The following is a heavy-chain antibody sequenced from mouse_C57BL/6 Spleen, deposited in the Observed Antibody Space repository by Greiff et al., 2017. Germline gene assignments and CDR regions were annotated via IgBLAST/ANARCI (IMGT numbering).Heavy chain of an antibody. Sequence: QVQLKQSGPELVKPGASVKISCKASGYAFSSSWMNWVKQRPGKGLEWIGRIYPGDGDTNYNGKFKGKATLTADKSSSTAYMQLSSLTSEDSAVYFCARKDYYGDWYFDVWGTGTTVTVSS. CDR1: GYAFSSSW. CDR2: IYPGDGDT. J-gene: IGHJ1*03. V-gene: IGHV1-82*01. D-gene: IGHD1-1*01. CDR3: ARKDYYGDWYFDV.